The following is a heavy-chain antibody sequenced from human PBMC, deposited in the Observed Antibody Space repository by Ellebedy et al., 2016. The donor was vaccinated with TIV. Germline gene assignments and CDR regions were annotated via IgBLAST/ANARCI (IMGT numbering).Heavy chain of an antibody. Sequence: AASVKVSCKASGYTFTSYGISWARQAPGQGLEWMGWISAYNGNPNYAQKFQGRVTMTEDTSTDTAYMELSSLRSEDTAVYYCATLLSHLDYWGQGTLVTVSS. CDR3: ATLLSHLDY. J-gene: IGHJ4*02. V-gene: IGHV1-18*01. D-gene: IGHD3-16*02. CDR1: GYTFTSYG. CDR2: ISAYNGNP.